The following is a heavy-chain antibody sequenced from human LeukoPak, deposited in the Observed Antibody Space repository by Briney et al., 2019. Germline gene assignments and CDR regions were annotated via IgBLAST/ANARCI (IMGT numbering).Heavy chain of an antibody. Sequence: PGGSLRLSCAASGFTVSSNYMSWVRQATGKGLEWVSYISSSATTMYYADSVKDRFIISRDNAKNSLFLQMNSLRAEDTAVYYCARGDYDKYGMDVWGQGTTVTVSS. J-gene: IGHJ6*02. CDR2: ISSSATTM. CDR3: ARGDYDKYGMDV. CDR1: GFTVSSNY. V-gene: IGHV3-11*01.